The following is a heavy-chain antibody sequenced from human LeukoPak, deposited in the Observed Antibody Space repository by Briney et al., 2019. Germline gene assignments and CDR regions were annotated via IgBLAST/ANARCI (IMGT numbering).Heavy chain of an antibody. CDR2: IYYSGST. Sequence: SETLSLTCTVSGGSISSYYWSWIRQPPGKGLEWIGYIYYSGSTNYNPSLKSRVTISVDTSKNQFSLKLSSVTAADTAVYYCARVVRSQYYDFWSGYPDAFDIWGQGTMVTVSS. J-gene: IGHJ3*02. D-gene: IGHD3-3*01. CDR3: ARVVRSQYYDFWSGYPDAFDI. V-gene: IGHV4-59*01. CDR1: GGSISSYY.